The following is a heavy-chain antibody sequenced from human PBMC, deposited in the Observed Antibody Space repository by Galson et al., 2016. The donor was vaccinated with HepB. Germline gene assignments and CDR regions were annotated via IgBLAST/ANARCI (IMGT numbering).Heavy chain of an antibody. CDR2: IDWDDYK. V-gene: IGHV2-70*16. CDR3: ARIPPGATYYFDY. J-gene: IGHJ4*02. Sequence: LVKPTQTLTLTCTLSGFSLSTSKMSVSWIRQPPGKALEWLARIDWDDYKFYSTSLKTRLTISKDTFKNQVVLTMTNMDPVDTATYFCARIPPGATYYFDYWGQGTLVTVSS. D-gene: IGHD3-10*01. CDR1: GFSLSTSKMS.